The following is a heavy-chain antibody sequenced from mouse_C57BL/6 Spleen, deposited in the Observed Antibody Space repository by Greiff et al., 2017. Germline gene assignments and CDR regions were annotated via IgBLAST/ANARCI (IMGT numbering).Heavy chain of an antibody. CDR3: VRGRYYFDY. CDR1: GFSFNTYA. V-gene: IGHV10-1*01. CDR2: IRSKSNNYAT. Sequence: DVMLVESGGGLVQPKGSLKLSCAASGFSFNTYAMNWVRQAPGKGLEWVARIRSKSNNYATYYADSVKDRFTISRDDSESMLYLQMNNLKTEDTAMYYCVRGRYYFDYWGQGTTLTVSS. J-gene: IGHJ2*01.